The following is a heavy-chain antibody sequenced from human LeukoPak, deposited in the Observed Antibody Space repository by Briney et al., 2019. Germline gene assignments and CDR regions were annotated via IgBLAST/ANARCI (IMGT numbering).Heavy chain of an antibody. CDR3: ANGYSYGTAFDY. CDR2: ISWNSGSI. CDR1: GFTFDDYA. Sequence: GGSLRLSCAASGFTFDDYAMHWVRQAPGKGLEWVSGISWNSGSIGYADSVKGRFTISRDNAKNSLYLQMNSLRAEDTAVYYCANGYSYGTAFDYWGQGTLVTVSS. J-gene: IGHJ4*02. V-gene: IGHV3-9*01. D-gene: IGHD5-18*01.